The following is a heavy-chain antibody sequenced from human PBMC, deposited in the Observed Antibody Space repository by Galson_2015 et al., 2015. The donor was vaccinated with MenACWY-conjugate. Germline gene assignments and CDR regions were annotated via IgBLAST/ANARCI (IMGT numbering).Heavy chain of an antibody. D-gene: IGHD4-11*01. V-gene: IGHV4-30-4*08. CDR2: ISHTGIP. Sequence: TLSLTCSVSGGSVSDSNSYWSWIRLPPGKALEWFGYISHTGIPWYNPSVKSRITISLDTSKNRFSLGLNSVTAADTAVYFCARQRNFRVDYWGPGTLVTVSS. CDR1: GGSVSDSNSY. CDR3: ARQRNFRVDY. J-gene: IGHJ4*02.